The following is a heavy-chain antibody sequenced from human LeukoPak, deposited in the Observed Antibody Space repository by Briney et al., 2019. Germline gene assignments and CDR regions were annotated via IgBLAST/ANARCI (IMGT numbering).Heavy chain of an antibody. D-gene: IGHD2-2*01. J-gene: IGHJ4*02. CDR1: GGSFSGYY. V-gene: IGHV4-34*01. CDR3: ATYADDIVVVPAATL. CDR2: INHSGST. Sequence: SETLSLTCAVYGGSFSGYYWSWIRQPPGKGLEWIGEINHSGSTNYNPSLKSRVTISVDTSKNQFSLKLSSVTAADTAVYYCATYADDIVVVPAATLWGQGTLVTVSS.